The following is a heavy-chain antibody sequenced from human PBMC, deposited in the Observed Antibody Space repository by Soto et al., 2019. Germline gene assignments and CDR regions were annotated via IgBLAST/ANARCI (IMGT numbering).Heavy chain of an antibody. V-gene: IGHV3-64D*06. CDR3: VKDGYSYAYSAFDI. D-gene: IGHD3-16*01. CDR1: GFIFRSYT. CDR2: ISSNGGST. Sequence: PGGSLRLSCSASGFIFRSYTMYWVRQAPGKGLEYVSAISSNGGSTYDTDSVKDRFIISRDNSKNTLYLQMRGLRAEDTAVYYCVKDGYSYAYSAFDIWGQGTMVTVSS. J-gene: IGHJ3*02.